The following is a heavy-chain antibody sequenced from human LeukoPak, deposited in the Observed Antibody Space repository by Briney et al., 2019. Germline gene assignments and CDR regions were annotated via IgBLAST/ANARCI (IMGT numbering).Heavy chain of an antibody. J-gene: IGHJ4*02. CDR3: ARLRSPTDY. Sequence: PGGSLRLSCAVSGFTFSDFEMNWVRQAPGKGPEWISYIGGSGSPTYCADSVKGRFTISRDNAKNSLFLQMNSLRAEDTAVYYCARLRSPTDYWGREPWSPSPQ. V-gene: IGHV3-48*03. CDR1: GFTFSDFE. D-gene: IGHD4-17*01. CDR2: IGGSGSPT.